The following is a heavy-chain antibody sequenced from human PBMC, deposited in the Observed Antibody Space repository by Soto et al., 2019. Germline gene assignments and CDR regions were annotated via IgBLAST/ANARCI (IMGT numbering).Heavy chain of an antibody. CDR1: GGSFSGYY. D-gene: IGHD2-2*01. CDR3: ARQDIVVVPAALNY. CDR2: INHSGST. J-gene: IGHJ4*02. V-gene: IGHV4-34*01. Sequence: NPSETLSLTCAVYGGSFSGYYWSWIRQPPGKGLEWIGEINHSGSTNYNPSLKSRVTISVDTSKNQFSLKLSSVTAADTAVYYCARQDIVVVPAALNYWGQGTLVTVSS.